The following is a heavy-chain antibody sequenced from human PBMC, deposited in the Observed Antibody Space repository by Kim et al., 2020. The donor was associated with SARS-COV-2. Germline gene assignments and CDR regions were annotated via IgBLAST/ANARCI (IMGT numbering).Heavy chain of an antibody. D-gene: IGHD2-8*01. CDR3: ARDKDFMLDS. J-gene: IGHJ4*02. CDR1: GYTFTSLG. Sequence: ASVKVSCKASGYTFTSLGLSWVRQAPGQGLEWLGWISTYNDHIKYAENVRCRFSMNIDTSTSTAYMELRSLRSDYTAIYYCARDKDFMLDSWGQGTLVTVSS. CDR2: ISTYNDHI. V-gene: IGHV1-18*01.